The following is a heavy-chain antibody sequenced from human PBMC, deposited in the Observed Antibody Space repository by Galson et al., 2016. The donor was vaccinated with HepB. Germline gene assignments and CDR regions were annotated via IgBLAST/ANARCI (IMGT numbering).Heavy chain of an antibody. CDR1: GYAFSELS. CDR3: ARVDSGNTLDV. V-gene: IGHV1-24*01. Sequence: SVKVSCKVSGYAFSELSMHWVRQAPGKGLEWMGGLDPHGGRPSYAQKFQGRLNLAEDTSTDTAYMELSSLISEDTAIYSCARVDSGNTLDVWGQGTLVTVSS. CDR2: LDPHGGRP. D-gene: IGHD1/OR15-1a*01. J-gene: IGHJ4*02.